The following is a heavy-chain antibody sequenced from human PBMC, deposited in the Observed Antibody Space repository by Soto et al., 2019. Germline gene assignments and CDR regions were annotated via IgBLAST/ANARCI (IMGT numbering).Heavy chain of an antibody. CDR3: ALRSMAVVPEY. Sequence: QVQLQESGPGLVKPSETLSLTCAVSGDSISSYYCMWIRQPPGKGLESIGYLYYGRSANYNPSIKSLVTLSVDPSTNQCSLTLSSMTAADTAVYYCALRSMAVVPEYWGQGTLVTVSS. D-gene: IGHD3-22*01. CDR2: LYYGRSA. V-gene: IGHV4-59*01. CDR1: GDSISSYY. J-gene: IGHJ4*02.